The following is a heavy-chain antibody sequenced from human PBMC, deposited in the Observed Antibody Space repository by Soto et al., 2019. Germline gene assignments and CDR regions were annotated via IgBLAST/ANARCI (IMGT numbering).Heavy chain of an antibody. D-gene: IGHD2-2*01. V-gene: IGHV3-33*01. J-gene: IGHJ4*02. CDR1: GFTFSSYG. CDR2: IWYDGSNK. Sequence: QVQLVESGGGVVQPGRSLRLSCAASGFTFSSYGMHWVRQAPGKGLEWVEVIWYDGSNKYYADSVKGRFTISRDNSKNTLYLQMNSLRAEDTAVYYCARGLDIVVVPAAIDYWGQGTLVTVSS. CDR3: ARGLDIVVVPAAIDY.